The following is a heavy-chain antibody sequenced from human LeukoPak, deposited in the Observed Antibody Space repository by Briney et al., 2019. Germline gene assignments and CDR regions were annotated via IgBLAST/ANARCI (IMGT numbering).Heavy chain of an antibody. J-gene: IGHJ4*02. CDR3: AKDKGSGSYYPFFDY. CDR2: IRYDGSNK. CDR1: GFTFSSYG. D-gene: IGHD3-10*01. V-gene: IGHV3-30*02. Sequence: PGGSLILSCSASGFTFSSYGMHWFRQAPGKGLEGVAFIRYDGSNKYYADSVNGQFRISRDNYKTTLYLQMKSMRAEDTAVYYCAKDKGSGSYYPFFDYWGQGTLVTVSS.